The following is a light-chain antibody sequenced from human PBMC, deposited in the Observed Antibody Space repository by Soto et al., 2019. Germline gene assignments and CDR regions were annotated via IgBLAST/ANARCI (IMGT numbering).Light chain of an antibody. CDR3: SSYTTSNTRQIV. CDR2: DVS. J-gene: IGLJ1*01. CDR1: SSDVGGYNY. V-gene: IGLV2-14*03. Sequence: SALTQPASVSGSPGQSITISCTGTSSDVGGYNYVSWYQHHPGKAPKLMIFDVSNRPSGVSNRFSGSKSGNTASLTISGLQPEDEADYHCSSYTTSNTRQIVFGTGTKVTVL.